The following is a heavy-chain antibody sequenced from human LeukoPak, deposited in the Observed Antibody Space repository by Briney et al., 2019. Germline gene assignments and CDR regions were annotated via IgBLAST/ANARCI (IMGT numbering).Heavy chain of an antibody. Sequence: GGSRRLSCAASGFTFSNYWMSWVRQAPGKGLEWVAHINQDGSEEHYMDSVKARFIISRDNAKNSLSLQMDSLRAEDTAVYYCVRDGGVSGYDLLDYWGQGTLVTVSS. V-gene: IGHV3-7*01. CDR2: INQDGSEE. CDR3: VRDGGVSGYDLLDY. D-gene: IGHD5-12*01. J-gene: IGHJ4*02. CDR1: GFTFSNYW.